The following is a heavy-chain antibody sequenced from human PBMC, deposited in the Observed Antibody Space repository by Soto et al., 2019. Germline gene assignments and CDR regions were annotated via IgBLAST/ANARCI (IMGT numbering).Heavy chain of an antibody. J-gene: IGHJ5*02. CDR1: GFTLSTYW. Sequence: GGSLSISWAASGFTLSTYWMHWVRPVPGKGLVWVSRISSGGTYTNYADSVKGRFTISRDSARNTLFLQMNYLTGEDTAVYYCARTFVDGMAGFGPWGQGTLVTVSS. CDR2: ISSGGTYT. D-gene: IGHD2-15*01. CDR3: ARTFVDGMAGFGP. V-gene: IGHV3-74*01.